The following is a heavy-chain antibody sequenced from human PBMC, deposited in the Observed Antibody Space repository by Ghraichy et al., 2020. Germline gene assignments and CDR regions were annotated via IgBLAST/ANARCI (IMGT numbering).Heavy chain of an antibody. CDR3: ARRPYYYDSSGLDTKNWFDP. Sequence: SVKVSCKASGGTFSSYAISWVRQAPGQGLEWMGGIIPIFGTANYAQKFQGRVTITADESTSTAYMELSSLRSEDTAVYYCARRPYYYDSSGLDTKNWFDPWGQGTLVTVSS. CDR2: IIPIFGTA. D-gene: IGHD3-22*01. CDR1: GGTFSSYA. J-gene: IGHJ5*02. V-gene: IGHV1-69*13.